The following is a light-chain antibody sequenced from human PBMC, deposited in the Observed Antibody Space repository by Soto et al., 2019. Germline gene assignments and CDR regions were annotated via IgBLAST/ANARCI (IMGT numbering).Light chain of an antibody. CDR2: DAS. J-gene: IGKJ5*01. CDR1: QSVRSS. Sequence: ELVMTQTPATLCVSRGEHITLSCRASQSVRSSLAWYQQKPGQAPRLLIYDASTRAPGIPARFSGSGSGTELTLTISSLQSDDFAVYHCQQYNIWPPTSGHGGRPEI. CDR3: QQYNIWPPT. V-gene: IGKV3-15*01.